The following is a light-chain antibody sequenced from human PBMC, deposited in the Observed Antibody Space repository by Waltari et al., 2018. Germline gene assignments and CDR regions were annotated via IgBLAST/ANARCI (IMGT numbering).Light chain of an antibody. V-gene: IGKV3-20*01. J-gene: IGKJ1*01. Sequence: EIVLTQSPGTLSLSPGERATLSCRASQCVSRTLAWYQQKPGQAPRLLTFGASTRATGIPDRFSGSGSGTDFSLTISRLEPEDFAVYYCQHYVRLPATFGQGTKVEIK. CDR2: GAS. CDR1: QCVSRT. CDR3: QHYVRLPAT.